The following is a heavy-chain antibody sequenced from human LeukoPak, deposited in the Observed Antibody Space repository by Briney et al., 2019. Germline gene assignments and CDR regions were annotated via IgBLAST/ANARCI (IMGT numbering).Heavy chain of an antibody. CDR2: ITGEGDIT. CDR3: ARGDYEVY. D-gene: IGHD4-17*01. V-gene: IGHV3-43*02. J-gene: IGHJ4*02. CDR1: GFTFGDYA. Sequence: GGSLRLSCAASGFTFGDYAMHWVRQPPGKGLEWLSLITGEGDITYHADSVKGRFTISRDNSKNTLYLLVNSLTVEDTAVYYCARGDYEVYWGQGTLITVSS.